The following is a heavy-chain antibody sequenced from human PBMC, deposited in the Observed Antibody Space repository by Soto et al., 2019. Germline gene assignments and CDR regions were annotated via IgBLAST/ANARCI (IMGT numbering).Heavy chain of an antibody. CDR2: IYYSGST. CDR3: ARQGGYCSGGSCHWPFYYSYYYYMDV. V-gene: IGHV4-39*01. CDR1: GVSISSSSYY. D-gene: IGHD2-15*01. J-gene: IGHJ6*03. Sequence: SETLSLTCTVSGVSISSSSYYWVLIRQPPGKGLEWIGSIYYSGSTYYNPSLKSRVTISVDTSKNQFSLKLSSVTAADTAVYYCARQGGYCSGGSCHWPFYYSYYYYMDVWGKGTTVTVSS.